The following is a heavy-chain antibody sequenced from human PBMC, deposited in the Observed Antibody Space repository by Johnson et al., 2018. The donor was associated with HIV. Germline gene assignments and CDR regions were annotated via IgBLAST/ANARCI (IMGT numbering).Heavy chain of an antibody. J-gene: IGHJ3*02. CDR2: ISYDGSNK. Sequence: VQLVESGGGLVKPGGSLRLSCAASGFTFSSYGMHWVRQAPGKGLEWVAVISYDGSNKYYGDSVKGRFTISRDNSKNTLYLQMMSLRTEDTAVYFCAKVPSAVWFGEVIWGQGTMVTVSS. CDR3: AKVPSAVWFGEVI. V-gene: IGHV3-30*18. D-gene: IGHD3-10*01. CDR1: GFTFSSYG.